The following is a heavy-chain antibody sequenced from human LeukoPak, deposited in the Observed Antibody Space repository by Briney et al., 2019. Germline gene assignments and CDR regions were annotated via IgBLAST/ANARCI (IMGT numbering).Heavy chain of an antibody. Sequence: ASVKVSCKASGYTFTNYGISWVRQAPGQGLEWMGWISAYNGDTHYAQNLQGRVTMTTDTSTSTAYMELKSLRSDDTAVYYCARGGHRRYYYTSGSAFDPWGQGTLVTVSS. CDR3: ARGGHRRYYYTSGSAFDP. V-gene: IGHV1-18*01. J-gene: IGHJ5*02. CDR2: ISAYNGDT. CDR1: GYTFTNYG. D-gene: IGHD3-10*01.